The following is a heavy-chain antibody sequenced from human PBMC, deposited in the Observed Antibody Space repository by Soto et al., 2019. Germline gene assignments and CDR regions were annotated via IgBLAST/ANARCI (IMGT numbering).Heavy chain of an antibody. J-gene: IGHJ4*02. V-gene: IGHV3-74*01. D-gene: IGHD3-22*01. CDR3: AAGGSGYYAN. Sequence: EVQLVESGGDLVQPGGSLRLSCAASGFTFSTYWMHWVRQAPGKGLLWVSRIKTDGTYATYADSVNGRFTISRDNAKNTLYLQMNSLRVEAAAVYYCAAGGSGYYANWGQGTLVTVSS. CDR1: GFTFSTYW. CDR2: IKTDGTYA.